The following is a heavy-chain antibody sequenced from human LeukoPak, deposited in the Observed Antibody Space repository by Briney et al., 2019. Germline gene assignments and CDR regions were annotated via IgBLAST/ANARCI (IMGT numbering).Heavy chain of an antibody. Sequence: ASVTVSCKASGYTFTSYGISWVRQAPGQGLEWMGWISAYNGNTNYAQKLQGRVTMTTDTSTSTAYMELRSLRSDDTAVYYCARVLVGAPIVSAFDIWGQGTMVTVSS. D-gene: IGHD1-26*01. V-gene: IGHV1-18*01. J-gene: IGHJ3*02. CDR1: GYTFTSYG. CDR2: ISAYNGNT. CDR3: ARVLVGAPIVSAFDI.